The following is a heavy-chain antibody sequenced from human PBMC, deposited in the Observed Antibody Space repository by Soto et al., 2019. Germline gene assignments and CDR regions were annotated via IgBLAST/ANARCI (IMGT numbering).Heavy chain of an antibody. CDR2: ISYDGSNK. V-gene: IGHV3-30*18. J-gene: IGHJ4*02. Sequence: GGSLRLSCAASGFTFSSYGMHWVRQAPGKGLEWVAVISYDGSNKYYADSVKGRFTISRDNSKNTLYLQMNSLRAEDTAVYYCAKPDIVVVVAAFDYWGQGTLVTVSS. CDR1: GFTFSSYG. D-gene: IGHD2-15*01. CDR3: AKPDIVVVVAAFDY.